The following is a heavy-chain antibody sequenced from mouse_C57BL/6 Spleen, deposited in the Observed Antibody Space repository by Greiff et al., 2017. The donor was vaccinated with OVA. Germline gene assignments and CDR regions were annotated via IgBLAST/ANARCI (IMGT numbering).Heavy chain of an antibody. D-gene: IGHD1-1*01. Sequence: VQLQQSGPELVKPGASVKIPCKASGYTFTDYNMDWVKQSHGKSLEWIGDINPNNGGTIYNQKFKGKATLTVDKASSTAYMELRSLTSEDTAVYYGARFYGSAYWYFDVWGTGTTVTVSA. CDR2: INPNNGGT. V-gene: IGHV1-18*01. CDR1: GYTFTDYN. CDR3: ARFYGSAYWYFDV. J-gene: IGHJ1*03.